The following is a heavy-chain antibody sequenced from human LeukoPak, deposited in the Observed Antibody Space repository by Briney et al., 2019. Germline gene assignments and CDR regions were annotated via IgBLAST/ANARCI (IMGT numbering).Heavy chain of an antibody. J-gene: IGHJ4*02. CDR2: IYYSGST. Sequence: PSETLSLTCTVSGGSISSYYWSWIRQPPGKGLEWIGYIYYSGSTNYNPSLKSRVTISVDTSKNQFSLKLSSVTAADTAVYYCARAEGYSSGWYGEGSYFDYWGQGTLVTVSS. V-gene: IGHV4-59*01. CDR1: GGSISSYY. CDR3: ARAEGYSSGWYGEGSYFDY. D-gene: IGHD6-19*01.